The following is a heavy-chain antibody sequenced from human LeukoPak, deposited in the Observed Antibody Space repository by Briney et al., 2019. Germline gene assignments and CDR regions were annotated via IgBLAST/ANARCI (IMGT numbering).Heavy chain of an antibody. V-gene: IGHV3-7*01. J-gene: IGHJ4*02. D-gene: IGHD3-22*01. Sequence: GGSLRLSCAASGFTFSSYWMSWVRQAPGKGLEWVANIKQDGSEKYYVDSVEGRFTISRDNAKNSLYLQMNSLRAEDTAVYYCARVRYYDSSGPFVYWGQGTLVTVSS. CDR3: ARVRYYDSSGPFVY. CDR2: IKQDGSEK. CDR1: GFTFSSYW.